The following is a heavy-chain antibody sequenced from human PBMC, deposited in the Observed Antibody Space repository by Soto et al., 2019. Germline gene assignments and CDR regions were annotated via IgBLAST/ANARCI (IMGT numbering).Heavy chain of an antibody. CDR1: GFTFDTYS. Sequence: GGSLRLSCEASGFTFDTYSMHWVRQPPGKGLEWLAAIWYDGTQKYYADSVKGRFIISRDNSKKTLYLEMNSLRAEDTAVYYCARAGGTTVTGLWHFDSWGQGTLVTVSS. V-gene: IGHV3-33*01. CDR3: ARAGGTTVTGLWHFDS. J-gene: IGHJ4*02. CDR2: IWYDGTQK. D-gene: IGHD4-17*01.